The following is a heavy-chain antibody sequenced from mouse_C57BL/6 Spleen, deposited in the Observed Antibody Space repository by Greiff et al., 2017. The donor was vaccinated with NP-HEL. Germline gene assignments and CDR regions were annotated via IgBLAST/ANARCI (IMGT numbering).Heavy chain of an antibody. J-gene: IGHJ2*01. CDR2: IDPEDGET. CDR1: GFNIKDYY. V-gene: IGHV14-2*01. CDR3: ARRWLLREGFDY. D-gene: IGHD2-3*01. Sequence: VQLQQSGAELVKPGASVKLSCTASGFNIKDYYMHWVKQRTEQGLEWIGRIDPEDGETNYAPKFQGQATITADTSSNTAYLQLSSLTSEDTAVYYCARRWLLREGFDYWGQGTTLTVSS.